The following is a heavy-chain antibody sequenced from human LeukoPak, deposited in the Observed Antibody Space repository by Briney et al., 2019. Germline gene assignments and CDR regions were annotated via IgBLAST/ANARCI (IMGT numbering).Heavy chain of an antibody. Sequence: PGESLRLSCAASGFTFSSYGMHWVRQAPGKGLEWVAVISYDGSNKYYADSVKGRFTISRDNSKNTLYLQMNSLRAEDTAVYYCAKIASEWELPNPTFDYWGQGTLVTVSS. D-gene: IGHD1-26*01. J-gene: IGHJ4*02. CDR3: AKIASEWELPNPTFDY. CDR2: ISYDGSNK. CDR1: GFTFSSYG. V-gene: IGHV3-30*18.